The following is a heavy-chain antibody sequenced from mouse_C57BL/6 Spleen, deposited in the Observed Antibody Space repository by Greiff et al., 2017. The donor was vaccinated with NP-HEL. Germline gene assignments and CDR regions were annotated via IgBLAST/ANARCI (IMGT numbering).Heavy chain of an antibody. CDR2: IYPGSGST. J-gene: IGHJ4*01. V-gene: IGHV1-55*01. CDR1: GFTFTSYW. D-gene: IGHD2-2*01. CDR3: ARGEGYPCYAMDY. Sequence: QVQLQQPGAELVKPGASVKMSCKASGFTFTSYWITWVKQRPGQGLEWIGDIYPGSGSTNYHEKFKGKATLTVDTSSSTAYMQLSSLTSEDSAVYYSARGEGYPCYAMDYWGQGTSVTVSS.